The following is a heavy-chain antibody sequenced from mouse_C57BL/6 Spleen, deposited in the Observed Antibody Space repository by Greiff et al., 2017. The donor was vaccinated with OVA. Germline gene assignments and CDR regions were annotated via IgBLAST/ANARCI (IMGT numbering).Heavy chain of an antibody. Sequence: EVMLVESGGGLVKPGGSLKLSCAASGFTFSSYAMSWVRQTPEKRLEWVATISDGGSYTYYPDTVKGRFTISRDNAKNNLYLQMSHLKSEDTAMYYCARDSNYNAMDYWGQGTSVTVSS. CDR1: GFTFSSYA. J-gene: IGHJ4*01. CDR3: ARDSNYNAMDY. CDR2: ISDGGSYT. D-gene: IGHD2-5*01. V-gene: IGHV5-4*01.